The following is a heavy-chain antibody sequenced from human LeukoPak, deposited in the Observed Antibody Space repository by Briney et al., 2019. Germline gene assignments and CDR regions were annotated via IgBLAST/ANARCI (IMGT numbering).Heavy chain of an antibody. J-gene: IGHJ5*02. D-gene: IGHD3-10*01. V-gene: IGHV4-39*01. Sequence: NASETLSLTCTVSGGSISSSSYYWGWIRQPPGKGLEWVGSIYYSGSTYYNPSLKRRVTISVDTSKNQFSLKLSSVTAADTAVYYCARRWRGGGWFDPWGQGTLVTVSS. CDR2: IYYSGST. CDR3: ARRWRGGGWFDP. CDR1: GGSISSSSYY.